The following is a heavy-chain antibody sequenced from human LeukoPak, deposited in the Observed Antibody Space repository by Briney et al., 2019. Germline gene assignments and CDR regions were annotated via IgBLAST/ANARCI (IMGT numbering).Heavy chain of an antibody. D-gene: IGHD4-17*01. CDR2: ISSSSSYI. Sequence: PGGSLRLSCAASGFTFSSYSMNWVRQAPGKGLEWVSSISSSSSYIYYADSVKGRFTISRDNAKNSLYLQMNSLRAEDTAVYYCARDDDYGDWGFDYWGQGTLVTVSS. J-gene: IGHJ4*02. V-gene: IGHV3-21*01. CDR3: ARDDDYGDWGFDY. CDR1: GFTFSSYS.